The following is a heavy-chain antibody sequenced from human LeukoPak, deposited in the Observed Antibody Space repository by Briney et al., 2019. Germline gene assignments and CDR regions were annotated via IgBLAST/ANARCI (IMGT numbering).Heavy chain of an antibody. D-gene: IGHD3-10*01. V-gene: IGHV1-8*01. J-gene: IGHJ5*02. CDR3: ARGIFYGSGSYQNWFDP. CDR2: MNPNSGNT. Sequence: VASVKVSCKASGYTFTSYDINWVRQATGQGLGWMGWMNPNSGNTGYAQKFQGRVTMTRNTSISTAYMELSSLRSEDTAVYYCARGIFYGSGSYQNWFDPWGQGTLVTVSS. CDR1: GYTFTSYD.